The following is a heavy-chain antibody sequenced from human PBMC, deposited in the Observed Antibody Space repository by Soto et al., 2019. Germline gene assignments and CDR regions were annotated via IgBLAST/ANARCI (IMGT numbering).Heavy chain of an antibody. CDR2: IIPIFGTA. V-gene: IGHV1-69*01. CDR1: GGTFSSYA. D-gene: IGHD6-6*01. CDR3: ARDRGLRSIAARRGWVVMDV. Sequence: QVQLVQSGAEVKKPGSSVKVSCKASGGTFSSYAISWVRQAPGQGLEWMGGIIPIFGTANYAQKFQGRVTITADESTSTAYMELSRLRSEDTAVYSCARDRGLRSIAARRGWVVMDVWGQGTTVTVSS. J-gene: IGHJ6*02.